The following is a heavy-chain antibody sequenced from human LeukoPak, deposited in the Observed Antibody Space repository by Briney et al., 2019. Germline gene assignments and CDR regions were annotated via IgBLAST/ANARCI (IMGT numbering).Heavy chain of an antibody. V-gene: IGHV1-2*02. Sequence: GASVKVSCKASGYTFTGYYMHWVRQAPGQGLEWMGWINPNSGGTNYAQKFQGRVTMTRDTSISTAYMELSRLRSDDTAVYYCARDSGSGSYFDASSFDYWGQGTLVTVSS. CDR2: INPNSGGT. CDR1: GYTFTGYY. D-gene: IGHD3-10*01. J-gene: IGHJ4*02. CDR3: ARDSGSGSYFDASSFDY.